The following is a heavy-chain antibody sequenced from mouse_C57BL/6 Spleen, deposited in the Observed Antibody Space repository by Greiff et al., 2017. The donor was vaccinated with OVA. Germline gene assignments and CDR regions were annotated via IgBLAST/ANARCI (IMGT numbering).Heavy chain of an antibody. CDR2: ISSGGSYT. V-gene: IGHV5-6*01. CDR3: ARPLSYYGSSYWYFDV. CDR1: GFTFSSYG. D-gene: IGHD1-1*01. J-gene: IGHJ1*03. Sequence: EVQVVVSGGDLVKPGGSLKLSCAASGFTFSSYGMSWVRQTPDKRLEWVATISSGGSYTYYPDSVKGRFTISRDNAKNTLYLQMSSLKSEDTAMYYCARPLSYYGSSYWYFDVWGTGTTVTVSS.